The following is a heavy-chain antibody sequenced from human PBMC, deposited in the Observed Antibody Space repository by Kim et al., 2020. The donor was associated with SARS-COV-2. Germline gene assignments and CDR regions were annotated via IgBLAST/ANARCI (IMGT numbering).Heavy chain of an antibody. D-gene: IGHD6-13*01. J-gene: IGHJ4*02. CDR1: GFPFSSYA. CDR3: VRHSSSTV. V-gene: IGHV3-64D*06. Sequence: GGSLRLSCSASGFPFSSYAMHWVRQAPGKGVEYVSAINSIGGSTYYADSVNGRFTISRDNSKNTLYLQMNSLRIEDTAVYYCVRHSSSTVWGQGSLVTVCS. CDR2: INSIGGST.